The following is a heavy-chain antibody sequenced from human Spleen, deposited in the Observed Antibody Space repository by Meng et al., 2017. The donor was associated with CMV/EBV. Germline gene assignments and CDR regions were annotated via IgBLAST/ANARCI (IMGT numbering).Heavy chain of an antibody. J-gene: IGHJ4*02. CDR2: IYSGGTT. CDR1: GFSVSNNY. CDR3: ARGGPDF. V-gene: IGHV3-53*01. Sequence: GESLKISCAASGFSVSNNYMSWVRQAPGKGLEWVSVIYSGGTTYYADSVKGRFTISRDDSKNTVYLQMNSLRAEDTAVYYCARGGPDFWGQGTLVTVSS.